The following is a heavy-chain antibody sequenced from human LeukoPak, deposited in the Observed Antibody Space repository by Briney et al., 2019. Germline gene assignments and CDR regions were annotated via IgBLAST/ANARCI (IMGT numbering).Heavy chain of an antibody. V-gene: IGHV1-46*01. CDR3: ARQAVRNWFDP. Sequence: GASVKVSCKASGYTFTSYYMHWVRQAPGQGLEWMGIINPSGGSTSYARKFQGRVTMTRDMSTSTVYMELSSLRSEDTAVYYCARQAVRNWFDPWGQGTLVTVSS. J-gene: IGHJ5*02. CDR1: GYTFTSYY. CDR2: INPSGGST. D-gene: IGHD3-22*01.